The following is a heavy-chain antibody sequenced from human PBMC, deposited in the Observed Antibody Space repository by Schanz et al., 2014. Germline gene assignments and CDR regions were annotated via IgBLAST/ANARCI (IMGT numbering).Heavy chain of an antibody. J-gene: IGHJ3*02. CDR2: IKKDGSEN. CDR1: GFSFSDYW. Sequence: EVQLVESEGGLVQPGGSLRLSCEGSGFSFSDYWMGWVRQAPGKGLEWVANIKKDGSENYYADSVKGRFIISRDNAKSSQYLQMNILREEDTAMYYCAKRCSSTSCSHGAFDIWGQGTMVTVSS. CDR3: AKRCSSTSCSHGAFDI. D-gene: IGHD2-2*01. V-gene: IGHV3-7*03.